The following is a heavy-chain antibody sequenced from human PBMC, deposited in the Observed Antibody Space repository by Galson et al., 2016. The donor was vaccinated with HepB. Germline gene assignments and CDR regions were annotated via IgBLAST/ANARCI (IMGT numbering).Heavy chain of an antibody. J-gene: IGHJ4*02. CDR3: ARDAFGEFFESSPDVVT. D-gene: IGHD3-10*01. CDR2: IIPVLGIV. Sequence: SVKVSCKASGGSFTRFALSWVRQAPGQGLEWMGRIIPVLGIVNYAQRFQGRVTISADKTTSTAYMDLISLTSDDTAVYYCARDAFGEFFESSPDVVTWGQGTLVTVSS. V-gene: IGHV1-69*04. CDR1: GGSFTRFA.